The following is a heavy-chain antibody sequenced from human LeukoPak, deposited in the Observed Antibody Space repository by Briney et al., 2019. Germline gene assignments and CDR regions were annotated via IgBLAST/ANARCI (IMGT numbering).Heavy chain of an antibody. CDR1: GFTFSSYS. V-gene: IGHV3-21*01. CDR3: ARRGITGTTRGWFDP. CDR2: ISSSSSYI. Sequence: GGSLRLSCAASGFTFSSYSMNWVRQAPGKGLEWVSSISSSSSYIYYAGSVKGRFTISRDNAKNSLYLQMNSLRAEDTAVYYCARRGITGTTRGWFDPWGQGTLVTVSS. J-gene: IGHJ5*02. D-gene: IGHD1-20*01.